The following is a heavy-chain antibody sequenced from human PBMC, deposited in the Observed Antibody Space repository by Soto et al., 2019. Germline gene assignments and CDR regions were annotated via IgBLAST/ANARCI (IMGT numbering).Heavy chain of an antibody. CDR3: ARRDAYNLDY. Sequence: GDSLKISCKGSGYRFTSQWIGWVRQMPGKGLEWIGIIYPGDSDTRYSPSFQGQVTISADKSISTAYLQWSSLKASDTAIYYCARRDAYNLDYWGQGTLVTVSS. J-gene: IGHJ4*02. CDR1: GYRFTSQW. CDR2: IYPGDSDT. D-gene: IGHD1-1*01. V-gene: IGHV5-51*01.